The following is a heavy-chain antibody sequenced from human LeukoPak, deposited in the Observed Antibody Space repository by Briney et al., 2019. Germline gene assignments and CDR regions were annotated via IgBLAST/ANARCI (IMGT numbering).Heavy chain of an antibody. J-gene: IGHJ6*03. V-gene: IGHV3-30*02. Sequence: GGSLRLSCAASGFTFSSYGMHWVRQAPGKGLEWVAFIRYDGSNKYYADSVKGRLTISRDNSKNTLYLQLNSLRPEDTAVYYCAKEETANAYYYYYMDVWGKGTTVTVSS. CDR3: AKEETANAYYYYYMDV. CDR2: IRYDGSNK. D-gene: IGHD5-18*01. CDR1: GFTFSSYG.